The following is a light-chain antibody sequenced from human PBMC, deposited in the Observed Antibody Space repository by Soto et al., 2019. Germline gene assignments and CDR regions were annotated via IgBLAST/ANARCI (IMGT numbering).Light chain of an antibody. CDR3: CSYAGGASVV. CDR1: ISDVGRHNL. J-gene: IGLJ2*01. Sequence: QSALTQPASVSGSPGQSITISCTGTISDVGRHNLVSWYQQHPDKAPKLIIYEDIERPSGVSHRFSGSTSGNTASLTISGLQTEDEAKYFCCSYAGGASVVFGGGTKLTVL. V-gene: IGLV2-23*01. CDR2: EDI.